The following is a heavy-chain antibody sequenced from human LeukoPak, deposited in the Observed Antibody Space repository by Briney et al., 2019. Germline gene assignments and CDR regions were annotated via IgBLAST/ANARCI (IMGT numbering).Heavy chain of an antibody. CDR1: GYTFTSYG. J-gene: IGHJ5*02. Sequence: ASVKVSCMASGYTFTSYGISWVRQAPGQGLEWMGWISAYNGNTNYAQKLQGSVTMTTDTSTSTAYMELSSLRSDDTAVYYCARSSSGYYYGAPFDPWGQGTLVTVSS. CDR2: ISAYNGNT. CDR3: ARSSSGYYYGAPFDP. V-gene: IGHV1-18*01. D-gene: IGHD3-22*01.